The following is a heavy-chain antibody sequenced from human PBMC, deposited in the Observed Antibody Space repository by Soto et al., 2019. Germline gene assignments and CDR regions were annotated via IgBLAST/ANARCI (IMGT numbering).Heavy chain of an antibody. CDR3: ARLAGAFAVDV. J-gene: IGHJ6*02. CDR2: ISPSSGTI. Sequence: PGGSLRLSCTTSGFTFGHHYMSWIRQAPGKGLEWVSCISPSSGTIYYADSVKGRFTISKDNAKNSLSLQMNSLRAQDTALYYCARLAGAFAVDVWGQGTTVTVSS. CDR1: GFTFGHHY. V-gene: IGHV3-11*01.